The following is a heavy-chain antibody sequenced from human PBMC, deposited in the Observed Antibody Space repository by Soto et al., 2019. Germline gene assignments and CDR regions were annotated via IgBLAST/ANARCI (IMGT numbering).Heavy chain of an antibody. D-gene: IGHD6-19*01. CDR1: GFTFSSYW. J-gene: IGHJ4*02. CDR2: INSDGSST. Sequence: PXGSLILSCSAAGFTFSSYWMHWVRQAPGKGLVWVSRINSDGSSTIYADSVKGRFTISRDNAKNTLYLQMNSLRAEDTAVYYCASFSGWYIWGQGTLVTVSS. V-gene: IGHV3-74*01. CDR3: ASFSGWYI.